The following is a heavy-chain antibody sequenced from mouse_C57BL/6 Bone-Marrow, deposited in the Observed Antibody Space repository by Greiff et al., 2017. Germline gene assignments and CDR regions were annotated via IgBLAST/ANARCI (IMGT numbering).Heavy chain of an antibody. CDR2: IDPEIGDT. D-gene: IGHD2-3*01. V-gene: IGHV14-4*01. Sequence: EVQLQQSGAELVRPGASVKLSCTASGFNIKDDYIHWVKQRPEQGLEWIGWIDPEIGDTEYSSNFPGKATITSDTSSNTSYLQLSSLTSEDTAVYYGSSFDGNYFDFWGQGTPLTVAS. CDR3: SSFDGNYFDF. CDR1: GFNIKDDY. J-gene: IGHJ2*01.